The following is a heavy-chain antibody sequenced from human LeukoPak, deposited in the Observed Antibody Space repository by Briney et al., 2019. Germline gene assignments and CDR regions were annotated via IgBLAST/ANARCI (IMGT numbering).Heavy chain of an antibody. V-gene: IGHV3-33*08. J-gene: IGHJ4*02. CDR1: GFTFSDYY. D-gene: IGHD6-19*01. Sequence: GGSLRLSCAASGFTFSDYYMSWIRQAPGKGLEWVAVIWYDGSNKYYADSVKGRFTISRDNSKNTLYLQMNSLRAEDTAVYYCARDLRKFQWLPSYFDYWGQGTLVTVSS. CDR3: ARDLRKFQWLPSYFDY. CDR2: IWYDGSNK.